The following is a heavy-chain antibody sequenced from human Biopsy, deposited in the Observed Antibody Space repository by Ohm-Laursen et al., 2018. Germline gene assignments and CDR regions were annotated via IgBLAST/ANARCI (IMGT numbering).Heavy chain of an antibody. V-gene: IGHV4-61*05. Sequence: SDTLSLTCPVSGGSISNNNYYWSWIRQPPGRGLEWVGSIYYSGSTNYNPSLKSRVTISADTSKSQLSLHLTSATAADTAVYYCASRGLVMASDYYFDDWGQGTLVTVSS. CDR3: ASRGLVMASDYYFDD. CDR1: GGSISNNNYY. J-gene: IGHJ4*02. D-gene: IGHD3/OR15-3a*01. CDR2: IYYSGST.